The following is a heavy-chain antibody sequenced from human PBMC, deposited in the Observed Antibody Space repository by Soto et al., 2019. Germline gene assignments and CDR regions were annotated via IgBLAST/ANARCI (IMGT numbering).Heavy chain of an antibody. J-gene: IGHJ5*02. V-gene: IGHV4-59*01. Sequence: QVQLQESGPGLVKPSETLSLTCTVSGGSISSYYWSWIRQPPGQGLEWIGYIYYSGRTNYNPSLKSRVTISVDTSKNQFSLKLSSVTAADTAVYCCASDDRSSWSNWFDPWGQGTLVTVSS. CDR2: IYYSGRT. D-gene: IGHD6-13*01. CDR1: GGSISSYY. CDR3: ASDDRSSWSNWFDP.